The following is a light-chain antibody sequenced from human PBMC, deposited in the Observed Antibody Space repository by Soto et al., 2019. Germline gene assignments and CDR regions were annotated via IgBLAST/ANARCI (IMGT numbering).Light chain of an antibody. Sequence: QSALTQPASVSGSPGQSITISCTGTSSDVGSYNFVSWYQQHPGKAPKLMIYEGSKRPSGVSNRFSGSKSGNTASLTISGLQADDDADYYRCSYAGSSTWVFGTGTKLTVL. J-gene: IGLJ1*01. CDR1: SSDVGSYNF. CDR2: EGS. CDR3: CSYAGSSTWV. V-gene: IGLV2-23*01.